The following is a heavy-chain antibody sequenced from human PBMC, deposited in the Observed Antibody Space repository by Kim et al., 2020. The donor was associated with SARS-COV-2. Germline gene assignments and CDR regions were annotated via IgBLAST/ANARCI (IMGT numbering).Heavy chain of an antibody. Sequence: SLKSRVTISVDTSKNQFSLKLSSVTAADTAVYYCAREEAGYFYYYYGMDVWGQGTTVTVSS. CDR3: AREEAGYFYYYYGMDV. J-gene: IGHJ6*02. V-gene: IGHV4-39*02. D-gene: IGHD6-19*01.